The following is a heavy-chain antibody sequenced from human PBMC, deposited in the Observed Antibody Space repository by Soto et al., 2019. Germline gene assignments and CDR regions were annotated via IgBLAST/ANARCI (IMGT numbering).Heavy chain of an antibody. CDR2: ISSSSSTI. CDR3: ARGRAAAGTCFDY. D-gene: IGHD6-13*01. V-gene: IGHV3-48*03. CDR1: GFTFSSYE. Sequence: EVQLVESGGGLVQPGGSLRLSCAGSGFTFSSYEMNWVRQAPGKGLEWVSYISSSSSTIYYADSVKGRFTISRDNAKNSLYLQMNSLRDEDTAVYYCARGRAAAGTCFDYWGQGTLVTVSS. J-gene: IGHJ4*02.